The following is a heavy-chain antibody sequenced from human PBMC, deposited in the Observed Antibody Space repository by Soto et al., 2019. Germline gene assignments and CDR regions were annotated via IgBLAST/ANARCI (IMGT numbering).Heavy chain of an antibody. V-gene: IGHV1-2*04. J-gene: IGHJ4*02. CDR1: GYTFTGYY. D-gene: IGHD3-3*01. Sequence: GASVKVSCKASGYTFTGYYMHWVRQAPGQGLEWMGWINPNSGGTNYAQKFQGWVTMTRDTSISTAYMELSRLRSDDTAVYYCARDGEDDFWSGYYPIWGQGTLVTVSS. CDR3: ARDGEDDFWSGYYPI. CDR2: INPNSGGT.